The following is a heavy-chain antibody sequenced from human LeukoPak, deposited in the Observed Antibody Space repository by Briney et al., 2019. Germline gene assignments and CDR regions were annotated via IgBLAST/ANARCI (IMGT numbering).Heavy chain of an antibody. CDR1: GFTFSDYG. D-gene: IGHD2/OR15-2a*01. J-gene: IGHJ4*02. Sequence: GGSLRLSCAASGFTFSDYGMNWVRQAPGKGLEWVSYISSTTSTIHYADSVRGRFTISRDNAKNSLYLQMNGLRDEVTAVYYCARKSITLDYWGQGTLVTVSS. CDR3: ARKSITLDY. CDR2: ISSTTSTI. V-gene: IGHV3-48*02.